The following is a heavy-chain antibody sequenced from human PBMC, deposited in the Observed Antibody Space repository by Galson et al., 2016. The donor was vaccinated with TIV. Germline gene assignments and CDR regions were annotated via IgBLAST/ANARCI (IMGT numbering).Heavy chain of an antibody. CDR2: IKHNGYEK. CDR3: ARELRQDAFDI. J-gene: IGHJ3*02. Sequence: SLRLSCAASGFTFSSYWISWVRQAPGKGLEWVANIKHNGYEKYYVDSVRGRFTISRDNAENSLYLLQMNSLRAEDTAVYYCARELRQDAFDIWGQGTWSPSLQ. V-gene: IGHV3-7*01. CDR1: GFTFSSYW. D-gene: IGHD6-25*01.